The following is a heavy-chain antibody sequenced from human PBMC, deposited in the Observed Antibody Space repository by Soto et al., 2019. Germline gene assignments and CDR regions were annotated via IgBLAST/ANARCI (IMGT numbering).Heavy chain of an antibody. CDR3: AIQEQVGATTYDAFDI. V-gene: IGHV1-8*02. CDR1: GYTFTGSF. CDR2: MNPNSGNT. D-gene: IGHD1-26*01. J-gene: IGHJ3*02. Sequence: GASVKVSCKASGYTFTGSFIHWVRQATGQGLEWMGWMNPNSGNTGYAQKFQGRVTMTRNTSISTAYMELSSLRSEDTAVYYCAIQEQVGATTYDAFDIWGQGAMVTVSS.